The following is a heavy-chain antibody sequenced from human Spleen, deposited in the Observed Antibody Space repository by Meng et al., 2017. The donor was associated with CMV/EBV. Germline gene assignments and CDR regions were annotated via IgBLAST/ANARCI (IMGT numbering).Heavy chain of an antibody. V-gene: IGHV3-7*01. CDR3: ARADEPQYYYYGMDV. J-gene: IGHJ6*02. D-gene: IGHD1-14*01. CDR2: IKQDGSEK. Sequence: GESLKISCAASEFTFSSYTMSWVRLAPGKGLEWVANIKQDGSEKYYVDSVKGRFTISRDNAKNSLYLQMNSLRAEDTAVYYCARADEPQYYYYGMDVWGQGTTVTVSS. CDR1: EFTFSSYT.